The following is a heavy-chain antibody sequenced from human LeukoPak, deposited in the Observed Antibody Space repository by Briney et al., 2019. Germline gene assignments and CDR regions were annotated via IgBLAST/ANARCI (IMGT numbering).Heavy chain of an antibody. D-gene: IGHD1-7*01. J-gene: IGHJ4*02. Sequence: PSETLSLTCTVSGGSISSGDYYWSWIRQPPGKGLEWIGYIYYSGSTYYNPSLKSRVTISVDTSKNQFSLKLSSVTAADTAVYYCAAGNLNWNYLAYFDYWGQGTLVTVSS. V-gene: IGHV4-30-4*02. CDR2: IYYSGST. CDR3: AAGNLNWNYLAYFDY. CDR1: GGSISSGDYY.